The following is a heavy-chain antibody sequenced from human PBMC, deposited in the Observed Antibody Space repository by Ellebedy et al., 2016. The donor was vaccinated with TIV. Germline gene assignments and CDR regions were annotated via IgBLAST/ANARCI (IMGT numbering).Heavy chain of an antibody. V-gene: IGHV3-21*01. Sequence: GESLKISCAASGFTFNSYNMHWVRQAPGKGLEWVSSIGSSSGYIYYADSVKGRFTISRDNAENSLYLQMNSLRAEDTAVYYCARDRIVGATSYGYWGQGALVTVSS. D-gene: IGHD1-26*01. CDR2: IGSSSGYI. CDR1: GFTFNSYN. CDR3: ARDRIVGATSYGY. J-gene: IGHJ4*02.